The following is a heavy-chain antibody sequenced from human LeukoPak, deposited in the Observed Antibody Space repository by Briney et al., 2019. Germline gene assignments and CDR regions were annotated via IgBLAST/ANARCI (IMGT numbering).Heavy chain of an antibody. CDR1: GGSFSGYY. J-gene: IGHJ4*02. CDR2: INHSGST. V-gene: IGHV4-34*01. Sequence: SETLALTCAVYGGSFSGYYWSWIRQPPGKGLEWIGEINHSGSTNYNPSLKSRVTISVDTSKNQFSLKLSSVTAADTAVYYCARGRGIDYWGQGTLVTVSS. CDR3: ARGRGIDY. D-gene: IGHD3-16*01.